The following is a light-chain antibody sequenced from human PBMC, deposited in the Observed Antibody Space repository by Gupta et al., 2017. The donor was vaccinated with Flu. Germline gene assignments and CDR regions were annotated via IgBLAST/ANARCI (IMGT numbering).Light chain of an antibody. CDR2: KVS. CDR1: QSLVYGDGNTY. J-gene: IGKJ2*01. V-gene: IGKV2-30*01. Sequence: DVVMTQSPLSLPVTLGQPASISCRSSQSLVYGDGNTYLNWFQQRPGQSPRRLIYKVSNRDSGVPDRFSGSRSGTDFTLKISRVEADDVGVYYCRQSEHWPYTFGPGTKLEIE. CDR3: RQSEHWPYT.